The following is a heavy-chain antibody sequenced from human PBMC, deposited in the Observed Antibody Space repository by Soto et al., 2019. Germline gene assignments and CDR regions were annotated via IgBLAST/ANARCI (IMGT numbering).Heavy chain of an antibody. Sequence: SESLCHTCTVSGGSIRGGGYYWSWIRQPPGKGLEWIGSIYYSGSTNYNPSLRSRFTISRDNSKNTLYLQMNSLRAEDTAVYYCAKAPQSTYSSGWLDYWGQGTLATVSS. CDR3: AKAPQSTYSSGWLDY. V-gene: IGHV4-39*01. J-gene: IGHJ4*02. CDR1: GGSIRGGGYY. D-gene: IGHD6-19*01. CDR2: IYYSGST.